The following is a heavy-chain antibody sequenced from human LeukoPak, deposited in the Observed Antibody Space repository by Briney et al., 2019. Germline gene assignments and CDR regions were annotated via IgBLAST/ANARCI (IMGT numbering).Heavy chain of an antibody. CDR3: ARAGGGWSFDY. J-gene: IGHJ4*02. V-gene: IGHV4-59*01. Sequence: SETLSLTCTVSGASISTYYWSWIRQPPGKGLEWVGYLFFGGSTNYNPSLKSRVTISSDTSKNQLSLKLTSVTAADTAVYYCARAGGGWSFDYLGQGTLVTDSS. CDR2: LFFGGST. CDR1: GASISTYY. D-gene: IGHD6-19*01.